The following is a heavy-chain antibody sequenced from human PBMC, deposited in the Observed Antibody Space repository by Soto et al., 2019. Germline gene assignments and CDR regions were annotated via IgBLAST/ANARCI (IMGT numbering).Heavy chain of an antibody. CDR2: INHSGST. CDR3: AIELGYCSSTSCYAGFGMDV. V-gene: IGHV4-34*01. Sequence: QVQLQQWGAGLLKPSETLSLTCAVYGGSFSGYYWSWIRQPPGKGLEWIGEINHSGSTNYNPYLRSRVTISVESSKNQFSLELSSVTAADTAVYYCAIELGYCSSTSCYAGFGMDVWGQGTTVTVSS. D-gene: IGHD2-2*01. CDR1: GGSFSGYY. J-gene: IGHJ6*02.